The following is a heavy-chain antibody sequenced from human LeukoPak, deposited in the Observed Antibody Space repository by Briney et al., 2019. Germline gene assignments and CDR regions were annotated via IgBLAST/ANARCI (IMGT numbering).Heavy chain of an antibody. CDR2: INPNSGGT. V-gene: IGHV1-2*02. Sequence: AASVKVSCKASGYTFTGYYMHWARQAPGQGLEWMGWINPNSGGTNYAQKFQGRVTMTRDTSISTAYMELSRLRSDDTAVYYCARDPREVYYGMDVWGQGTTVTVSS. CDR3: ARDPREVYYGMDV. J-gene: IGHJ6*02. CDR1: GYTFTGYY.